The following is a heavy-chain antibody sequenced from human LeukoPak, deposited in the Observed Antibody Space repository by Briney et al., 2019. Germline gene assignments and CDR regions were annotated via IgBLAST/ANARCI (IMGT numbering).Heavy chain of an antibody. CDR1: GFTFSDAW. Sequence: PGGSLRLSCAASGFTFSDAWMHWVRQAPGKGLEWVGLIKRRTDGGTSNYAAPVKGRFAISRDDSEDTLFLQMDSLKSEDTAVYYCTTGYTSASHDGYWGQGTLVTVSS. V-gene: IGHV3-15*07. D-gene: IGHD2-15*01. J-gene: IGHJ4*02. CDR3: TTGYTSASHDGY. CDR2: IKRRTDGGTS.